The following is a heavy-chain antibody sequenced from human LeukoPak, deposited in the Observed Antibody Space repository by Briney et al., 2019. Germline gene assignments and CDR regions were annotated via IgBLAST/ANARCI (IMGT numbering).Heavy chain of an antibody. D-gene: IGHD6-6*01. Sequence: SETLSLTCTISGGSISSYYWTWIRQPPGKGLEWIGYIYYSGSTNYNPSLKSRVTISVDTSKNQFSLKLSSVTAADTAVYYCARGMTARSMDVWGKGTTVTVSS. CDR2: IYYSGST. CDR3: ARGMTARSMDV. V-gene: IGHV4-59*12. J-gene: IGHJ6*04. CDR1: GGSISSYY.